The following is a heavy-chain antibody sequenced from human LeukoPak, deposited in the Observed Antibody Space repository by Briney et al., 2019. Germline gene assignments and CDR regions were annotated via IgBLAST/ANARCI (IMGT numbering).Heavy chain of an antibody. CDR3: ARETDY. CDR2: IYYSGST. CDR1: GGSISSSSYF. J-gene: IGHJ4*02. Sequence: SETLSLTCTVSGGSISSSSYFWSWIRQPAGKGLEWIGYIYYSGSTNYNPSLKSRVTISLDTSRNQFSLRLSSVTAADTAVYYCARETDYWGQGTLVTVSS. V-gene: IGHV4-61*10.